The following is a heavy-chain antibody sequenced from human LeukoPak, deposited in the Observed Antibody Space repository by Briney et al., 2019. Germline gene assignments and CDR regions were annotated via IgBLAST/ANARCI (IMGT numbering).Heavy chain of an antibody. D-gene: IGHD6-13*01. V-gene: IGHV1-46*01. Sequence: ASVKVSCKASGYTFTSYYMHWVRQAPGQGLEWMGIINPSGGSTSYAQKFQGRVTITTDESTSTAYMELSSLRSEDTAVYYCATEAAAASAYNWFDPWGQGTLVTVSS. CDR3: ATEAAAASAYNWFDP. J-gene: IGHJ5*02. CDR2: INPSGGST. CDR1: GYTFTSYY.